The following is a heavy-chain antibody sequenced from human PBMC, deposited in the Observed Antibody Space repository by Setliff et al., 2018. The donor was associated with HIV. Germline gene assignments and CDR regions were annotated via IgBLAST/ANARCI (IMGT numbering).Heavy chain of an antibody. D-gene: IGHD2-2*01. J-gene: IGHJ6*02. CDR3: ASPYCSSPSCYVDYYYYGLDL. V-gene: IGHV3-21*01. CDR2: ISSSSGYI. Sequence: GESLKISCAASGFTFSTYNMYWVRQAPGKGLEWVSSISSSSGYIYYADSVKGRFTISRDNAKSSLYLQMNRLRAEDTAVCYCASPYCSSPSCYVDYYYYGLDLWGQGTTVTVSS. CDR1: GFTFSTYN.